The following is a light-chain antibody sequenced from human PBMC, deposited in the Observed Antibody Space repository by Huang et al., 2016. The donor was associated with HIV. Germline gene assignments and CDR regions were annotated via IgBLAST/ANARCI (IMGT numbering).Light chain of an antibody. J-gene: IGKJ1*01. V-gene: IGKV1-5*03. CDR1: QSIGSW. CDR2: EAS. CDR3: QQYYTYPWT. Sequence: DIQMNQSPSTLSASVGDRVTIACRASQSIGSWLAWYQQKPGTAPKLLIYEASTLETGVPSRLSGSGSVTEFTLTISSLQPDDFATYYCQQYYTYPWTFGQGTKVEIK.